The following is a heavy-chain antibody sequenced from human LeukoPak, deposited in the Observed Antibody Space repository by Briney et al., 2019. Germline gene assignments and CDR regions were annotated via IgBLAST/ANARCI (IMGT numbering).Heavy chain of an antibody. V-gene: IGHV3-33*01. D-gene: IGHD2-15*01. CDR1: GFTFSSYG. Sequence: GGSLRLSCAASGFTFSSYGMHWVRQAPGKGLEWVAVIWYDGSNKYYADSVKGRFTLSRDNSKNTLYLQMNSLRAEDTAVYYCARACSGGSCYPQDDYYYYGMDVWGKGTTVTVSS. CDR2: IWYDGSNK. J-gene: IGHJ6*04. CDR3: ARACSGGSCYPQDDYYYYGMDV.